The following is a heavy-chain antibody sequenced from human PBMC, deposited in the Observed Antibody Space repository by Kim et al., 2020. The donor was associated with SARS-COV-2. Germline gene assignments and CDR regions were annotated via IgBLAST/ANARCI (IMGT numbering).Heavy chain of an antibody. V-gene: IGHV3-23*01. CDR1: GFTFSSYA. D-gene: IGHD2-2*01. Sequence: GGSLRLSCAASGFTFSSYAMSWVRQAPGKGLEWVSAISGSGGSTYYADSVKGRFTISRDNSKNTLYLQMNSLRAEDTAVYYCAKRVKEYQLLYYYMDVWGKGTTVTVSS. CDR3: AKRVKEYQLLYYYMDV. CDR2: ISGSGGST. J-gene: IGHJ6*03.